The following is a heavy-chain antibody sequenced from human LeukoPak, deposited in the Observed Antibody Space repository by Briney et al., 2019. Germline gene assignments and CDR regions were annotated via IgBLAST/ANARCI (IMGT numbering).Heavy chain of an antibody. CDR1: GFTFSDYY. J-gene: IGHJ5*02. V-gene: IGHV3-7*01. D-gene: IGHD3-22*01. Sequence: GGSLRLSCAASGFTFSDYYMSWIRQAPGKGLEWVANINQDGSAKNYVDSVEGRFTISRDNAKNSLYLQMDSLSAEDTAIYYCARKTYYYDTSPAGWFDTWGQGTLGTVSS. CDR3: ARKTYYYDTSPAGWFDT. CDR2: INQDGSAK.